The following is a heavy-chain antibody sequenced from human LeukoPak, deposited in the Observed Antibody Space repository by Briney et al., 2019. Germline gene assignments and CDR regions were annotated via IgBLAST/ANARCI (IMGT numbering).Heavy chain of an antibody. CDR2: IYYSGST. D-gene: IGHD6-25*01. V-gene: IGHV4-59*01. CDR3: ARDGIGADYYYYGMDV. CDR1: GGSISSYY. Sequence: PSETLSLTCTVSGGSISSYYWSWIRQPPGKGLEWIGYIYYSGSTNYNLSLKSRVTISVDTSKNQFSLKLSSVTAADTAVYYCARDGIGADYYYYGMDVWGQGTTVTVSS. J-gene: IGHJ6*02.